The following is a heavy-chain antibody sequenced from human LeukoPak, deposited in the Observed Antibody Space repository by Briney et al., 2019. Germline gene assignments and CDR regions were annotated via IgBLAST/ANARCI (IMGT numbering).Heavy chain of an antibody. CDR1: GGSISSSSYY. D-gene: IGHD6-13*01. CDR3: ARNSWSYAFDI. CDR2: INHSGST. J-gene: IGHJ3*02. Sequence: SETLSLTCTVSGGSISSSSYYWSWIRRPPGKGLEWIGEINHSGSTNYNPSLKSRVTISVDTSKNQFSLKLSSVTAADTAVYYCARNSWSYAFDIWGQGTMVTVSS. V-gene: IGHV4-39*07.